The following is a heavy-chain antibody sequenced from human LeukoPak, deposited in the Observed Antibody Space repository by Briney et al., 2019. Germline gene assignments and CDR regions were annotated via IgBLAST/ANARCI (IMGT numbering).Heavy chain of an antibody. CDR2: ISAYNGNT. V-gene: IGHV1-18*01. CDR1: GYTFTSYG. D-gene: IGHD3-9*01. J-gene: IGHJ4*02. Sequence: ASVKVSCKASGYTFTSYGISWVRQAPGQGLEWMGWISAYNGNTNYAQKLQGRVTMTTDTSTSTAYMELRSLGSDDTAVYYCARVLDYDILTGESDYWGQGTLVTVSS. CDR3: ARVLDYDILTGESDY.